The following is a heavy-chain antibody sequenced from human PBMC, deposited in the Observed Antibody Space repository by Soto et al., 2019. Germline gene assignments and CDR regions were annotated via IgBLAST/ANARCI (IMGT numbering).Heavy chain of an antibody. Sequence: PAETLSLTCNVSGASIDRSNYYWDWLRQPPGKGLEWIGATYYNGNAYYNPSLRSRVSMSVDTSKNQFSLKLISVTAADTAVYYCARHFVAVVIKGWGYWGQGKLVTVS. CDR2: TYYNGNA. D-gene: IGHD3-10*01. CDR1: GASIDRSNYY. CDR3: ARHFVAVVIKGWGY. V-gene: IGHV4-39*01. J-gene: IGHJ4*02.